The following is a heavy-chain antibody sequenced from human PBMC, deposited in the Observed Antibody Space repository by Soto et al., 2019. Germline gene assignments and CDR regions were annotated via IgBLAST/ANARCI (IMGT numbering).Heavy chain of an antibody. D-gene: IGHD2-2*01. V-gene: IGHV1-18*01. CDR3: ARATLRCISTSCYAGPMDV. CDR1: GYTFTSYG. CDR2: ISAYNGNT. J-gene: IGHJ6*02. Sequence: QVQLVQSGAEVKKPGASVKVSCKASGYTFTSYGISWVRQAPGQGLEWMGWISAYNGNTNYAQKLQGRVTMTTDTXXSXAXXELRSLRSDDTAVYYCARATLRCISTSCYAGPMDVWGQGTTVTVSS.